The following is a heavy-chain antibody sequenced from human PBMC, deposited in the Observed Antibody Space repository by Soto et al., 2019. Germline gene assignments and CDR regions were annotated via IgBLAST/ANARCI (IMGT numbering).Heavy chain of an antibody. V-gene: IGHV3-23*01. CDR1: GFTFSSYA. Sequence: EVQLLESGGGLVQPGGSLRLSCAASGFTFSSYAMSWVRQAPGKGLEWVSAISGSGGSTYYADSVKGRFTISRDNSKTTLYLQMNCLRAEDTAVYYCAKDRYYGSGRSNWFDPWGPGTLVTVSS. CDR2: ISGSGGST. CDR3: AKDRYYGSGRSNWFDP. D-gene: IGHD3-10*01. J-gene: IGHJ5*02.